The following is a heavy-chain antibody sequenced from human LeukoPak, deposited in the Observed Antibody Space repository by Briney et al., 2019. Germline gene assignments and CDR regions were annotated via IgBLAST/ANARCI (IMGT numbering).Heavy chain of an antibody. CDR1: GGSFSGGSFSGYY. CDR3: ARGNLWDYRRYYYYMDV. J-gene: IGHJ6*03. V-gene: IGHV4-34*01. CDR2: INHRGST. D-gene: IGHD4-11*01. Sequence: PSETLSLTCDVYGGSFSGGSFSGYYWSWIRQPPGKGLKWIGEINHRGSTNYNPSLKSRVTMSVDTSKNQFSLKLSSVTAADTAVYYCARGNLWDYRRYYYYMDVWGKGTTVTVSS.